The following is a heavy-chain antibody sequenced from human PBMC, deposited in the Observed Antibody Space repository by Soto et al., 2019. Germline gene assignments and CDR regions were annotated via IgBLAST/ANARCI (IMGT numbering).Heavy chain of an antibody. D-gene: IGHD3-10*01. J-gene: IGHJ4*02. V-gene: IGHV4-34*01. CDR2: INHSGST. CDR3: ARDHAGSGTINFDY. CDR1: VGSFSGYY. Sequence: SETLSLTCAVYVGSFSGYYWSWIRQPPGKGLEWIGEINHSGSTNYNPSLKGRVDISVDTSKNQLSLKLSSVTAADTAVYYCARDHAGSGTINFDYWGQGTPVTVSS.